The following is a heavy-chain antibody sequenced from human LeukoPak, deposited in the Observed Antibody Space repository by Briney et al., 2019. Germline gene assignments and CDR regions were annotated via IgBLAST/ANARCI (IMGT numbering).Heavy chain of an antibody. D-gene: IGHD3-3*01. Sequence: SVKVSCKASGGTFSNYAISWMRQAPGQGLEWMGGIITNFGTTNYAQKYQGRVTITADESTSTVYMELSSLRSEDTAVYYCARPRTYYDFWRGYPPFDYWGQGTLLTVSS. CDR1: GGTFSNYA. V-gene: IGHV1-69*01. CDR3: ARPRTYYDFWRGYPPFDY. CDR2: IITNFGTT. J-gene: IGHJ4*02.